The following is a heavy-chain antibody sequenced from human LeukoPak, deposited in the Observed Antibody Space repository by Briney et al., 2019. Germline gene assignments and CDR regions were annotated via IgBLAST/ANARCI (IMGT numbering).Heavy chain of an antibody. CDR2: ISSSSSYI. J-gene: IGHJ4*02. Sequence: GGSLRLSCAASGFTFSSYSMNWVRLAPGKGLEWDSSISSSSSYIYYADSVKGRFIISRDNAKNSLYLQMDSLRVEDTAVYYCARDPPVAAFYFDHWGQGTLVTVSS. D-gene: IGHD6-19*01. CDR3: ARDPPVAAFYFDH. CDR1: GFTFSSYS. V-gene: IGHV3-21*01.